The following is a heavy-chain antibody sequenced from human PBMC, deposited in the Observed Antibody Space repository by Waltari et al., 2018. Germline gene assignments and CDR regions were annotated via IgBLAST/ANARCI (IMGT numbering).Heavy chain of an antibody. CDR2: MNPNSGNT. CDR3: ARTLVGDYPDY. Sequence: QVQLVQPGDEVTQPGASVNVSCKAYGYTSPSYDIKWLRQATGQGLEWMGWMNPNSGNTGYAQKFQGRVTMTRDTSINTAYMELSSLRSDDTAVYYCARTLVGDYPDYWGQGTLVTVSS. D-gene: IGHD2-15*01. J-gene: IGHJ4*02. V-gene: IGHV1-8*02. CDR1: GYTSPSYD.